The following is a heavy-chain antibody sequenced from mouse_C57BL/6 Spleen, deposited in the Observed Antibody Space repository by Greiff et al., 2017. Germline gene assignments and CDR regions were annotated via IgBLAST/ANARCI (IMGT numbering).Heavy chain of an antibody. V-gene: IGHV1-64*01. CDR1: GYTFTSYW. CDR3: ARGGGYGGFGYFDV. J-gene: IGHJ1*03. Sequence: VQGVESGAELAKPGASVKLSCKASGYTFTSYWMHWVKQRPGQGLEWIGMIHPNSGSTNYNEKFKSKATLTVDKSSSTAYMQLSSLTSEDSAVYYCARGGGYGGFGYFDVWGTGTTVTVSS. CDR2: IHPNSGST. D-gene: IGHD2-2*01.